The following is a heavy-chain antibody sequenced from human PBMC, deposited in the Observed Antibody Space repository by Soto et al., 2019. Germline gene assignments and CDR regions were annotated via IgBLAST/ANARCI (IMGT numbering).Heavy chain of an antibody. J-gene: IGHJ4*02. D-gene: IGHD5-12*01. CDR3: HGYGY. CDR2: IYPGDTT. CDR1: GFTVSSTNY. Sequence: EVQLVESGGGLIQPGGSLRLSCVVSGFTVSSTNYMSWVRQAPGKGLEWVSVIYPGDTTFYAASVKGRFTIARDNSKNSLYLQMSSLRAEDTAVYYCHGYGYWVQGTLVTVSS. V-gene: IGHV3-53*01.